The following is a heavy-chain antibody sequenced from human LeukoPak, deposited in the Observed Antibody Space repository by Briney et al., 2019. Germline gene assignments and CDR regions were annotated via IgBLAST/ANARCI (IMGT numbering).Heavy chain of an antibody. CDR2: ISSSGSSI. V-gene: IGHV3-48*03. CDR1: GFTFSDYE. D-gene: IGHD3-22*01. CDR3: ARAAGYSRGWYYFDY. J-gene: IGHJ4*02. Sequence: PGGSLRLSCAASGFTFSDYEMNWVRQAPGKGLQWLSYISSSGSSIYYADSVKGRFTISRDNAKNSLYLQMNSLRAEDTAVYYCARAAGYSRGWYYFDYWGQGTLVTVSS.